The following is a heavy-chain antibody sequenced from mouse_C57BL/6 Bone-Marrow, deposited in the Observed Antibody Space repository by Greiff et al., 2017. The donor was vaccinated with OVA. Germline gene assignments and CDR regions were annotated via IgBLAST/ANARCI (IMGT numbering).Heavy chain of an antibody. J-gene: IGHJ3*01. CDR2: IDPSDSYT. V-gene: IGHV1-69*01. D-gene: IGHD1-1*01. CDR3: AIYYGSSYGFAY. Sequence: VQLQQSGAELVMPGASVKLSCKASGYTFTSYWMHWVKQRPGQGLEWIGEIDPSDSYTNYNQKFKGKSTLTVDKSSSTAYMQLSSLTSEDSAVYYCAIYYGSSYGFAYWGQGTLVTVSA. CDR1: GYTFTSYW.